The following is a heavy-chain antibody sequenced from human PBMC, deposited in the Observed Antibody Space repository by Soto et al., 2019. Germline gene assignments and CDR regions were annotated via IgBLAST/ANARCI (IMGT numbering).Heavy chain of an antibody. V-gene: IGHV1-3*01. J-gene: IGHJ5*02. CDR1: GYTFTSYA. Sequence: QVQLVQSGAEVKKPGASVKVSCKASGYTFTSYAMHWVRQAPGQRLEWMGWINAGNGNTKYSQKFQGRVTITRDTYASTAYMELSSLRSEDTAVYYCARERSSGWSWAGGGFDPWGQGTLVTVSS. CDR3: ARERSSGWSWAGGGFDP. D-gene: IGHD6-19*01. CDR2: INAGNGNT.